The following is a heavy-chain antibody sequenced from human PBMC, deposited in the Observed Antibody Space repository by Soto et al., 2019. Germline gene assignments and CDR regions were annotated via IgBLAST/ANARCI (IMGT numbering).Heavy chain of an antibody. CDR3: SRDRGTSMITKLFDY. CDR2: INPSGGGT. D-gene: IGHD3-16*01. V-gene: IGHV1-46*03. CDR1: GYIFTSYY. J-gene: IGHJ4*02. Sequence: ASVKVSCKASGYIFTSYYLHWVRQAPGQGLEWMGIINPSGGGTNYAQKFQNRVTMTSDSSTSTVYMELSSLRSDDTAVYYCSRDRGTSMITKLFDYWGQGTLVTSPQ.